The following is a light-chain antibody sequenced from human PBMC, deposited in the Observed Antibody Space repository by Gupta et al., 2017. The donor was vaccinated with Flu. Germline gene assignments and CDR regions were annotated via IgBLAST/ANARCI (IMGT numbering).Light chain of an antibody. J-gene: IGKJ2*01. V-gene: IGKV1-39*01. CDR3: QQTYSSPPH. CDR1: QSISTY. Sequence: DIKLTQSPSSLSASVGDKVTITCRASQSISTYLNWYQQKPGKAPKLLISGASRLQGGVPSRFSGSGSGTDFTLTISRLQPEDFATYSCQQTYSSPPHFGQGTKLETK. CDR2: GAS.